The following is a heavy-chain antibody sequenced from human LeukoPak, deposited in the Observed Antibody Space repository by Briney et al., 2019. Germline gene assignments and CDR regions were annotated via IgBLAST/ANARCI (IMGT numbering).Heavy chain of an antibody. CDR2: ISSSSSYI. Sequence: GGSLRLSCAASGFTFSSYSMNWVRQAPGKGLEWVSSISSSSSYIYYADSVKGRFTISRDNAKNSLYLQMNSLRAEDTAVYYCARGYLGRTTSSDCCPLDYWGQGILVTVSS. J-gene: IGHJ4*02. CDR3: ARGYLGRTTSSDCCPLDY. V-gene: IGHV3-21*01. D-gene: IGHD1-14*01. CDR1: GFTFSSYS.